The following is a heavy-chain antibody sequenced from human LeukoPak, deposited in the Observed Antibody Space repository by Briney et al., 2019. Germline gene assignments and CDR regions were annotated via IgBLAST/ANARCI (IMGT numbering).Heavy chain of an antibody. CDR2: ISSSSSYI. J-gene: IGHJ4*02. V-gene: IGHV3-21*05. Sequence: GGSLRLSCSASGFTFSTYNMNWVRQAPGKGLEWVSDISSSSSYIYYADSVKGRFTISRDNARNLLYLQMNSLRAEDTAVYYCARDAEYSSSRFLDYWGQGTLVTVSS. D-gene: IGHD6-6*01. CDR1: GFTFSTYN. CDR3: ARDAEYSSSRFLDY.